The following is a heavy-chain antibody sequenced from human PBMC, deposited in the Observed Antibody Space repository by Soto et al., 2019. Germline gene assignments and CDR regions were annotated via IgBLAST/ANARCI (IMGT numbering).Heavy chain of an antibody. Sequence: PGGSLRLSCAASGFTFSSYGMHWVRQAPGKGLEWVAVIWYDGSNKYYADSVKGRFTISRDNSKNTLYLQMNSLRAEDTAVYYCARSYYDILTGYPDDAFDIWGQGTMVTVSS. V-gene: IGHV3-33*01. CDR1: GFTFSSYG. CDR2: IWYDGSNK. D-gene: IGHD3-9*01. CDR3: ARSYYDILTGYPDDAFDI. J-gene: IGHJ3*02.